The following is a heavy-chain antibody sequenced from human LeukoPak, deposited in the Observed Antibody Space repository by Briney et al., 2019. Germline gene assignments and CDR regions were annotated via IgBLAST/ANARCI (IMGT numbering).Heavy chain of an antibody. CDR1: GFSFSAHG. CDR3: AKDLVAAAGTWNFDY. V-gene: IGHV3-30*02. Sequence: GGSLRLSCAASGFSFSAHGMHWVRQAPGRGLEWVAVIWYDGSNQYYGESAKGRFTISRDNSKNTLYLQMNSLRADDTAVYYCAKDLVAAAGTWNFDYWGQGTLVTVSS. J-gene: IGHJ4*02. CDR2: IWYDGSNQ. D-gene: IGHD6-13*01.